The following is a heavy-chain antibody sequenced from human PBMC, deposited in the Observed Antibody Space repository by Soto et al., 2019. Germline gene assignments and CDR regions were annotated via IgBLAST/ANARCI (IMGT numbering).Heavy chain of an antibody. CDR2: ILYDGSKK. V-gene: IGHV3-30*18. D-gene: IGHD6-19*01. CDR3: VKDGSSGWPYFDDMDV. Sequence: QVQLVESGGGVVQPGRSLRLSCAASGFTFSSYGMRWVRQAPGKGLEWVAVILYDGSKKYYADSVKGRFTISRDNSKNTLYLQMSSLRAEDTALYFCVKDGSSGWPYFDDMDVWGQGTTVTVSS. J-gene: IGHJ6*02. CDR1: GFTFSSYG.